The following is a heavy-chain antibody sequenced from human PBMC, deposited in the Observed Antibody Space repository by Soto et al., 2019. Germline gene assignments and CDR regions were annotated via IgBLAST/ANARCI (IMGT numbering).Heavy chain of an antibody. CDR1: GFTFSSYA. CDR3: AKSVADYYGSGTYYARIFDY. CDR2: ISSSGGST. Sequence: HPGGSLRLSCSASGFTFSSYAMNWVRQAPGKGLEWVSGISSSGGSTYYADSVRGRFTISKDNSKNTLYLQMYSLRAEDTAVYYCAKSVADYYGSGTYYARIFDYWGQGTLVTV. V-gene: IGHV3-23*01. J-gene: IGHJ4*02. D-gene: IGHD3-10*01.